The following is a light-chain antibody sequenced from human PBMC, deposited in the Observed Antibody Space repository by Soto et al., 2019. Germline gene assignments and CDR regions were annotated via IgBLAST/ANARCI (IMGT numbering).Light chain of an antibody. J-gene: IGKJ1*01. Sequence: DIQMTQSPSSLSASVGDRVTITCQASQDINNYLNWYQQKPGKAPKLLIYDASNLETGVPSRFSGGGSGTDFTFTISSQQPEDIATYYCQQYGSLLWTFGQGTKVEIK. CDR1: QDINNY. CDR3: QQYGSLLWT. V-gene: IGKV1-33*01. CDR2: DAS.